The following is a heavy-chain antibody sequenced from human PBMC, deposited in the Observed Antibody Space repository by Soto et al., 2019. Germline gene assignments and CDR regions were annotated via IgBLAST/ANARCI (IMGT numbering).Heavy chain of an antibody. J-gene: IGHJ5*02. CDR3: AKGPVGASPP. Sequence: QLQLQESGSGLVKPSQTLSLTCAVSGGSISSGGYSWSWIRQPPGKGLEWIGYIYHSGSTYYKPSPKSSVTISVDKSKNQFSLQLCLVARAVTAVYSRAKGPVGASPPGGQGTLVTVSS. CDR2: IYHSGST. CDR1: GGSISSGGYS. D-gene: IGHD1-26*01. V-gene: IGHV4-30-2*01.